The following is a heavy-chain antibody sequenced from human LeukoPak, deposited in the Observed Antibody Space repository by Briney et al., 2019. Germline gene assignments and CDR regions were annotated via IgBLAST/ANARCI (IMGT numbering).Heavy chain of an antibody. CDR2: IYPGDSDT. Sequence: GESLKISCKGFGYSFTTYWIGWVRQMPGKGLEWVGIIYPGDSDTKYSPSFRGQVTISADKSISTAYLQWSSLKASDTAIYYCARSCTSTNCYLTDAFDIWGQGTMVTVSS. CDR3: ARSCTSTNCYLTDAFDI. D-gene: IGHD2-2*01. V-gene: IGHV5-51*01. J-gene: IGHJ3*02. CDR1: GYSFTTYW.